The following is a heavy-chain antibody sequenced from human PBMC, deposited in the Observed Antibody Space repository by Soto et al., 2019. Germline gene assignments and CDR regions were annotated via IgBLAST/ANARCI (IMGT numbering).Heavy chain of an antibody. CDR3: AKVSAGDSTWDIVVVPAARYYYYGMDV. J-gene: IGHJ6*02. Sequence: HPGGSLRLSCAASGFTFSSYGMHWVRQAPGKGLEWVAVISYDGSNKYYADSVKGRFTISRDNSKNTLYLQMNSLRAEDTAVYYCAKVSAGDSTWDIVVVPAARYYYYGMDVWGQGTTVTVSS. V-gene: IGHV3-30*18. CDR2: ISYDGSNK. D-gene: IGHD2-2*01. CDR1: GFTFSSYG.